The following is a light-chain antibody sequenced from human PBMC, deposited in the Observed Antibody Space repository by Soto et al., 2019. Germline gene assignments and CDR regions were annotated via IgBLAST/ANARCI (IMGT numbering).Light chain of an antibody. CDR2: GAS. CDR3: QQYNDWFSIT. J-gene: IGKJ5*01. CDR1: QSVSSSY. Sequence: DIVWYPSPGTLSLSQRERAALSCRASQSVSSSYLAWYQQKPGQAPRLLIYGASSRATGIPDRFSGSGSGTDFTLTISRLEPEDFGVYYCQQYNDWFSITFGQGTRLEVK. V-gene: IGKV3-20*01.